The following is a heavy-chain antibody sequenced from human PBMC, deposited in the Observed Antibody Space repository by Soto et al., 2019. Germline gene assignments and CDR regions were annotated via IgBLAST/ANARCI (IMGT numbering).Heavy chain of an antibody. J-gene: IGHJ4*02. V-gene: IGHV3-49*04. D-gene: IGHD3-10*01. CDR2: IRSKAYGGTT. CDR3: TTIPGLLWFGELSDY. Sequence: SGGSLRLSCTASGFTFSDYAMSWVRQAPGKGLEWVGFIRSKAYGGTTEYAASVKGRFTISRDDSKSIAYLQMNSLKTEDTAVYYCTTIPGLLWFGELSDYWGQGTLVTVSS. CDR1: GFTFSDYA.